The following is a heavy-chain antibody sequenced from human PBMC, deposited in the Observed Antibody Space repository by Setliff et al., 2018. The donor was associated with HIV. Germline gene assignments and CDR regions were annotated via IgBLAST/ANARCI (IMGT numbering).Heavy chain of an antibody. D-gene: IGHD7-27*01. CDR3: ARQLSNSLDF. Sequence: ASVKVSCKAFEYTFIDYFIHWVRQAPGQGLEWMGWISPYNGDTKILQKFRGRVTMTRDTSINTAHLEFSGLRSDDTAVYYCARQLSNSLDFWGQGALVTVSS. J-gene: IGHJ4*02. CDR2: ISPYNGDT. CDR1: EYTFIDYF. V-gene: IGHV1-2*02.